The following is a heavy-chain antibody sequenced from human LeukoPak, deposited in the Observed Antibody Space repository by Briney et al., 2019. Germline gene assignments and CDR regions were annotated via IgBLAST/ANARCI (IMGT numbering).Heavy chain of an antibody. CDR2: ISGSGDNT. CDR1: GFTFSSHG. V-gene: IGHV3-23*01. CDR3: AKFGDSSGYYYVTYHGFDY. D-gene: IGHD3-22*01. J-gene: IGHJ4*02. Sequence: GGSLRLSCAASGFTFSSHGMSWVRQAPGKGLEWVSTISGSGDNTYYADSVKGRFTISRDNSKNTLYLQMNSLRAEDTAVYYCAKFGDSSGYYYVTYHGFDYWGQGTLVTVSS.